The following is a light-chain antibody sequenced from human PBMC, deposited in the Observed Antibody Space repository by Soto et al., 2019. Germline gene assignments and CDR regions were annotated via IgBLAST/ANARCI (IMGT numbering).Light chain of an antibody. CDR3: QQYNSYSPT. J-gene: IGKJ1*01. Sequence: DIQMTQSPSTLSASVGDRVTITCRASQSISRWLAWHQQKPGKAPNLLIYDASSLESGVPSRFSGTGSGTEFTLTISSLQPDDFATYYCQQYNSYSPTFGQGTKVDIK. V-gene: IGKV1-5*01. CDR2: DAS. CDR1: QSISRW.